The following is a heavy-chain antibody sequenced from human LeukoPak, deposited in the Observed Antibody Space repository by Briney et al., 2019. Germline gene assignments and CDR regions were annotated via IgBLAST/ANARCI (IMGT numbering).Heavy chain of an antibody. CDR2: LDYSGNS. D-gene: IGHD7-27*01. V-gene: IGHV4-39*01. Sequence: SETLSLTCTVSGGSISSTTLYWGWIRQPPGKGLEWIGSLDYSGNSYYNPSLNSRVTISVDTSRNQFSLRLSSVTAADTVVYYCARPLTAHNALFHFWGQGTLVTVSS. J-gene: IGHJ4*02. CDR1: GGSISSTTLY. CDR3: ARPLTAHNALFHF.